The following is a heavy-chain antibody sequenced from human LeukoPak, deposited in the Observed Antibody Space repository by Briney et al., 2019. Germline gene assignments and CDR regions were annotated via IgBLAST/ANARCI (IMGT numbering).Heavy chain of an antibody. D-gene: IGHD4-17*01. J-gene: IGHJ4*02. Sequence: SETLSLTCTVSGGSITNYYWSWIRQPPGKGLEWIGYIYYSGSTNYNPSLKSRVTISVDTSKNQFSLKLNSVTAADTAVYYCARAVGDYGDYYFDYWGQGTLVTVSS. CDR1: GGSITNYY. V-gene: IGHV4-59*01. CDR2: IYYSGST. CDR3: ARAVGDYGDYYFDY.